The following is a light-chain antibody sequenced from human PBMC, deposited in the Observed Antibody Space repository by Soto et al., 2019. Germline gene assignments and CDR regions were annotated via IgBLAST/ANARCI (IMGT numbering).Light chain of an antibody. CDR1: SSDVGGYNY. V-gene: IGLV2-8*01. CDR3: SSYAGSNNLV. CDR2: EVS. Sequence: QSVLTQPPSASGSPGQSVTISCTGTSSDVGGYNYVSWYQQHPGKAPKLMIYEVSKRPSGVPDRFSGSKSGNTASLTVSGLQAEDEADYYCSSYAGSNNLVFGRGTKVTVL. J-gene: IGLJ3*02.